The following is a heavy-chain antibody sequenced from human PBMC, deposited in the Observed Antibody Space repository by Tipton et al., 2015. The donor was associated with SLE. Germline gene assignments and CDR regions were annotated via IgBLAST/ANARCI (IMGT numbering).Heavy chain of an antibody. CDR2: IYTSGST. D-gene: IGHD3-10*01. CDR3: ARDSNGSGSLGWFDP. V-gene: IGHV4-61*09. CDR1: GGSISSGSYY. Sequence: TLSLTCTVSGGSISSGSYYWSWIRQPAGKGLEWIGYIYTSGSTNYNPSLKSRVTISVDTSKNQFSLKLSSVTAEDTAVYYCARDSNGSGSLGWFDPWGQGTPVTVSS. J-gene: IGHJ5*02.